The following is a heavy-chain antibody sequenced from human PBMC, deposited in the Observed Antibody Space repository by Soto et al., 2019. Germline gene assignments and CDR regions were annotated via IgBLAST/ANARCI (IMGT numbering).Heavy chain of an antibody. CDR1: GYTFTSYD. J-gene: IGHJ3*02. CDR3: ARERGGYCTNGVCYAPDDAFDI. Sequence: ASVKVSCKASGYTFTSYDINWVRQATGQGLEWMGWMNPNSGNTGYAQKFQGRVTMTRNTSISTAYMELSSLRSEDTAVYYCARERGGYCTNGVCYAPDDAFDIWCQGTMGTVSS. D-gene: IGHD2-8*01. CDR2: MNPNSGNT. V-gene: IGHV1-8*01.